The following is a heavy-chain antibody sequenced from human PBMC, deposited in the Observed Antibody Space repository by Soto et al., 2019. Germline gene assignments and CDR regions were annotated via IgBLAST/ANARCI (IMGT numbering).Heavy chain of an antibody. D-gene: IGHD2-2*01. CDR1: GFTFSSYA. CDR2: ISGSGDTT. J-gene: IGHJ4*02. V-gene: IGHV3-23*01. CDR3: AKGVPCQLLLYDFDY. Sequence: EVQLLESGGGLVQPGGSLRLSCAASGFTFSSYAMSWVRQAPGKGLEWVSAISGSGDTTYYADSVKGRFTISRDNSKNTLYLLMNSLRAEDTAVYYCAKGVPCQLLLYDFDYWGQGTLVTVFS.